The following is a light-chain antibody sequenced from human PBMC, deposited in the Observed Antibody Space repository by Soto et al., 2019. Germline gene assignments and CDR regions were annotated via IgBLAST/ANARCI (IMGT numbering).Light chain of an antibody. CDR1: QSISPW. Sequence: DIQMTQSPSTLSASVGDRVTITCRASQSISPWLAWYQQKPGKAPKLLIYKASSLESGVPSRFSGSGSGTEFTLTISIRQPEDFATSFCQHQNSNPITFGQGTRLEIK. CDR3: QHQNSNPIT. J-gene: IGKJ5*01. V-gene: IGKV1-5*03. CDR2: KAS.